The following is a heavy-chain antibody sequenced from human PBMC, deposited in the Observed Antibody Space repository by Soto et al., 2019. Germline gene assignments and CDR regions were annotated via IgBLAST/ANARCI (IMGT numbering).Heavy chain of an antibody. CDR2: ISSSGSTI. D-gene: IGHD3-10*01. CDR3: ARAGGDSMVRGSYDY. CDR1: GFTFSDYY. J-gene: IGHJ4*02. V-gene: IGHV3-11*01. Sequence: GESLKISCAASGFTFSDYYMSWIRQAPGKGLEWVSYISSSGSTIYYADSVKGRFTISRDNAKNSLYLQMNSLRAEDTAVYYCARAGGDSMVRGSYDYWGQGTLVTVSS.